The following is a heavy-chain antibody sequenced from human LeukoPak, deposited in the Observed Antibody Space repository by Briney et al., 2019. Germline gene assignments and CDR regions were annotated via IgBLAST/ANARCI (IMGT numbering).Heavy chain of an antibody. CDR1: GFTFTSYD. CDR3: ARGPTLVRGVIMPDSVGGMDV. V-gene: IGHV1-8*01. Sequence: ASVKVSCKASGFTFTSYDINWVRQAPGQGLEWMGWMNPNSGNTRYAQKVQGRITMTRDTSISTAYMELSSLRAEDTAVYYCARGPTLVRGVIMPDSVGGMDVWGQGTTVTVSS. CDR2: MNPNSGNT. D-gene: IGHD3-10*01. J-gene: IGHJ6*02.